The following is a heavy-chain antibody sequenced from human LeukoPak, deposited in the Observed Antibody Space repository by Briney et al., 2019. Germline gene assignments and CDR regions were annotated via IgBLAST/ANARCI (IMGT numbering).Heavy chain of an antibody. CDR3: AKLSEGIAAAYYSGMDV. CDR2: ISGSGGST. V-gene: IGHV3-23*01. Sequence: GGSLRLSCAASGFTFSSYAMSWVRQAPGKGLEWVSAISGSGGSTYYADSVKGRFTISRDNSKNTLYLQMNSLRAEDTAVYYCAKLSEGIAAAYYSGMDVWGQGTTVTVSS. CDR1: GFTFSSYA. J-gene: IGHJ6*02. D-gene: IGHD6-13*01.